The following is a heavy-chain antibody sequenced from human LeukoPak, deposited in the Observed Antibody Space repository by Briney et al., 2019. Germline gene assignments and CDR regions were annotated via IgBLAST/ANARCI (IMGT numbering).Heavy chain of an antibody. J-gene: IGHJ4*02. CDR2: LNWNGGST. CDR1: GFTFDDYG. D-gene: IGHD2-2*01. Sequence: PGGSLRLSCAASGFTFDDYGMSWVRQAPWKGLEWVSGLNWNGGSTGYADSVKGRFTISRDNAKNSLYLQMNSLRAEDTALYYCARALGGSSTSFPNDYWGQGTLVTVSS. CDR3: ARALGGSSTSFPNDY. V-gene: IGHV3-20*04.